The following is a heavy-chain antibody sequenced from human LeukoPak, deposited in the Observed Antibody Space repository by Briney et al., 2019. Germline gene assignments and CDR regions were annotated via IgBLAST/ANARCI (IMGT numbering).Heavy chain of an antibody. D-gene: IGHD6-13*01. J-gene: IGHJ3*02. CDR1: GCTFTTYG. Sequence: ASVRVSCKASGCTFTTYGISWVRQAPGQGLEWIGWISAYNGDTKYAQKVQGRVTMTTDTSTSTGYMEMRSLRSDDTAVYYCARVALGRAAAGVGDAFDMWGQGTMVTVSS. V-gene: IGHV1-18*01. CDR2: ISAYNGDT. CDR3: ARVALGRAAAGVGDAFDM.